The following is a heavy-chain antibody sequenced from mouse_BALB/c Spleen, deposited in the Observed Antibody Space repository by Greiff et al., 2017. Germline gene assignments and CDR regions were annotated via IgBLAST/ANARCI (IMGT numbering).Heavy chain of an antibody. J-gene: IGHJ2*01. V-gene: IGHV1-69*02. CDR1: GYTFTSYW. CDR2: IDPSDSET. Sequence: VQLQQPGAELVKPGAPVKLSCKASGYTFTSYWMNWVKQRPGRGLEWIGRIDPSDSETHYNQKFKDKATLTVDKSSSTAYIQLSSLTSEDSAVYYCARGIGRNYFDYWGQGTTLTVSS. CDR3: ARGIGRNYFDY. D-gene: IGHD4-1*01.